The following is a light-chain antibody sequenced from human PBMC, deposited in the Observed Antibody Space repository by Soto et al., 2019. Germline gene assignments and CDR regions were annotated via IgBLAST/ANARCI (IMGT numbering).Light chain of an antibody. CDR1: ESIARH. Sequence: DIQMTQSPSSLSASVGDRVTITCRASESIARHLNWYQQKPGKAPKLLIYAASSLQNGVPSRFRGGASGTDFTLTISNLQTKDFATYYCQQTYSTLSITFGQGTRLAIK. J-gene: IGKJ5*01. V-gene: IGKV1-39*01. CDR2: AAS. CDR3: QQTYSTLSIT.